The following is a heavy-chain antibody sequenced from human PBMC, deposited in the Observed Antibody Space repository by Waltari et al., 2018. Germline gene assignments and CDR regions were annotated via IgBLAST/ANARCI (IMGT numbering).Heavy chain of an antibody. Sequence: QVQLVQSGAEVKKSGASVKVSCKASGYTFTDYHIHWVRQAPGQGLEWMGWITPNSGGPNYAQHFQGVVTMTRDTSISTAYMELSGLRYDGTAVYYCAIQYSSSSGFDYWGQGTLVTVSS. CDR3: AIQYSSSSGFDY. D-gene: IGHD6-6*01. J-gene: IGHJ4*02. V-gene: IGHV1-2*02. CDR2: ITPNSGGP. CDR1: GYTFTDYH.